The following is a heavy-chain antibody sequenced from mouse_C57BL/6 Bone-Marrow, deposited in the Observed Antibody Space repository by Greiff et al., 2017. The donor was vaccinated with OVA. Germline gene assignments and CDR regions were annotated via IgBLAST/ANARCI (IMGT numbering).Heavy chain of an antibody. CDR2: ISDGGSYT. J-gene: IGHJ2*01. CDR3: ARAKLAHFDY. CDR1: GFTFSSYA. V-gene: IGHV5-4*01. Sequence: VQVVESGGGLVKPGGSLKLSCAASGFTFSSYAMSWVRQTLEKRLEWVATISDGGSYTYYPDNVKGRFTISRDNAKNNLYLQMSHLKSEDTAMYYCARAKLAHFDYWGQGTTLTVSS. D-gene: IGHD4-1*01.